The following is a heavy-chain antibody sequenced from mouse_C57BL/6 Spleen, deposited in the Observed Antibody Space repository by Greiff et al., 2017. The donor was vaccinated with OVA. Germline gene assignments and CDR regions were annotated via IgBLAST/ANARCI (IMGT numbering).Heavy chain of an antibody. CDR1: GYSITSGYY. J-gene: IGHJ4*01. Sequence: EVQLVESGPGLVKPSQSLSLTCSVTGYSITSGYYWNWIRQFPGNKLEWMGYISYDGSNNYNPSLKNRISITRDTSKNQFFLKLNSVTTEDTATYYCAREEDYGGRGAMDYWGQGTSVTVSS. CDR3: AREEDYGGRGAMDY. D-gene: IGHD1-1*01. V-gene: IGHV3-6*01. CDR2: ISYDGSN.